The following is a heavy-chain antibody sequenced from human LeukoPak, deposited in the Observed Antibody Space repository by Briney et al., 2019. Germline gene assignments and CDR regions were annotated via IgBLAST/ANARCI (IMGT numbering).Heavy chain of an antibody. Sequence: SVKVSCKASGGTFSSYAISWVRQAPGQGLEWMGGIIPIFGTANYAQKFQGRVTITADESTSTAYMELSSLRSEDTAVYYCARNGMTDSPYYYYGMDVWGEGTTVTVSS. CDR1: GGTFSSYA. J-gene: IGHJ6*04. CDR3: ARNGMTDSPYYYYGMDV. CDR2: IIPIFGTA. D-gene: IGHD1-26*01. V-gene: IGHV1-69*13.